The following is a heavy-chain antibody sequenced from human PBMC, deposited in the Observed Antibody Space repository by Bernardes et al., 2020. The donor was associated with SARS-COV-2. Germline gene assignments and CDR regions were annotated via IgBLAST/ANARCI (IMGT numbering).Heavy chain of an antibody. V-gene: IGHV3-13*04. CDR3: ARGMVLGTVDWHFDL. D-gene: IGHD3-10*01. CDR1: GFRFSNYD. CDR2: IGAGGDT. Sequence: SLILSCAASGFRFSNYDMHWVRQTTGEGLEWVSAIGAGGDTYYPGSVKGRFTISRENAKNSLYLEMNSLRAGDTAVYYCARGMVLGTVDWHFDLWGRGTLVTVSS. J-gene: IGHJ2*01.